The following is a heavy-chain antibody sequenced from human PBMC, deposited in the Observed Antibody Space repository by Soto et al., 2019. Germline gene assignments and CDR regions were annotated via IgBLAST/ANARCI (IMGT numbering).Heavy chain of an antibody. CDR3: AKDLWFGELFPSDY. D-gene: IGHD3-10*01. Sequence: PGGSLRLSCAASGFTFSSYAMSWVRQAPGKGLEWVSAISGSGGSTYYADSVKGRFTISRDNSKNTLYLQMNSLRAEDTAVYYCAKDLWFGELFPSDYWGQGTLVTVSS. J-gene: IGHJ4*02. V-gene: IGHV3-23*01. CDR1: GFTFSSYA. CDR2: ISGSGGST.